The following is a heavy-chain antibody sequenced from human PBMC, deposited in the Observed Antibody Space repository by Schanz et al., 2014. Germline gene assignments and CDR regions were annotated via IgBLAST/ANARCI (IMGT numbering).Heavy chain of an antibody. D-gene: IGHD6-13*01. V-gene: IGHV3-11*05. Sequence: QVQLVESGGGLVKPGGSLRLSCAASGFTFSDYYMSWIRQAPGQGLEWVSYISGTTSYTNYEDSVKGRFTISRDNAKNSLYLQMNSLRAEDTAVYYCAREQIMAAAGRVDYWGHGTLVTVSS. J-gene: IGHJ4*01. CDR2: ISGTTSYT. CDR1: GFTFSDYY. CDR3: AREQIMAAAGRVDY.